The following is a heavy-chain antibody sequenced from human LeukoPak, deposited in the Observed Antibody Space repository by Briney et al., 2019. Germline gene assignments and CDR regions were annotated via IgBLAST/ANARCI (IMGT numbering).Heavy chain of an antibody. Sequence: SETLSLTCAVYGGSFSGYYWSWIRQPPGKGLEWIGEINHSGSTNYNPSLKSRATISVDTSKNQFSLKLSSVTAADTAVYYCARGLTSDAYYDFWSGYYFDYWGQGTLVTVSS. CDR3: ARGLTSDAYYDFWSGYYFDY. CDR1: GGSFSGYY. CDR2: INHSGST. J-gene: IGHJ4*02. V-gene: IGHV4-34*01. D-gene: IGHD3-3*01.